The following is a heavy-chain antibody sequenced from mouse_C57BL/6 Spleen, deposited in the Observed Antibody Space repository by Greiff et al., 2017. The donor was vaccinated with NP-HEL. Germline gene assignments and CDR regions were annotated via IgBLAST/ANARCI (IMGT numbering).Heavy chain of an antibody. CDR3: ARVITTVPHWYFDV. Sequence: DVHLVESGGGLVKPGGSLKLSCAASGFTFSDYGMHWVRQAPEKGLEWVAYISSGSSTIYYADTVKGRFTISRDNAKNTLFLQMTSLRSEDTAMYYCARVITTVPHWYFDVWGTGTTVTVSS. J-gene: IGHJ1*03. D-gene: IGHD1-1*01. CDR2: ISSGSSTI. V-gene: IGHV5-17*01. CDR1: GFTFSDYG.